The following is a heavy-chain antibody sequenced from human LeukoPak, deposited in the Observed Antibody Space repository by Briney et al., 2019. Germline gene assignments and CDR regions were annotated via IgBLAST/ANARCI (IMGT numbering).Heavy chain of an antibody. CDR3: TRDRSRAEDD. CDR1: GFTFSVHW. CDR2: INQGGSDK. Sequence: GGSLRLSCAAPGFTFSVHWMSWVRQAPGKGLEWVANINQGGSDKYYVDSVKGRFTISRDNANNLLYLQMNSLRGEDTAVYYCTRDRSRAEDDWGQGTLVTVSS. J-gene: IGHJ4*02. V-gene: IGHV3-7*01. D-gene: IGHD1-14*01.